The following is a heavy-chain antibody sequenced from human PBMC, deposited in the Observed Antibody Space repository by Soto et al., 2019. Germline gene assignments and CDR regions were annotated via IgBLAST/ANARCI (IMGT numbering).Heavy chain of an antibody. J-gene: IGHJ6*03. V-gene: IGHV3-33*01. CDR1: AFTFSRHG. Sequence: QVQLVESGGVVVQPGGSLRLSCAASAFTFSRHGMHWVRQAPGTGLQWVGVIWSDGSKQRYAESVKDRFTISRDHSKNTLYLQMTSLRAEYTAGYYCARERSFGENTPNYMDVWGTGISGTVSS. CDR2: IWSDGSKQ. D-gene: IGHD3-10*01. CDR3: ARERSFGENTPNYMDV.